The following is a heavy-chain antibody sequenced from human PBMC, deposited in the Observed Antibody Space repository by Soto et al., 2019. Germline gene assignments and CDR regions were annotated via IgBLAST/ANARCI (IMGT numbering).Heavy chain of an antibody. CDR1: GFTFSSYS. CDR2: ISSSSRTI. V-gene: IGHV3-48*01. CDR3: ARVGGYCSGGSCSLDY. J-gene: IGHJ4*02. D-gene: IGHD2-15*01. Sequence: EVRLVESGGGLVQPGGSLRLSCAASGFTFSSYSMNWVRQAPGKGLEWVSYISSSSRTIYYADSVKGRFTISRDNAKNSMYLQMNSLRAEDTAVYYCARVGGYCSGGSCSLDYWGQGTLVTVSS.